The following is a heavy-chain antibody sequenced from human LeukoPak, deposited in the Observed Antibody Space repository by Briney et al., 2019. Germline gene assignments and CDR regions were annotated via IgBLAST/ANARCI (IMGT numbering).Heavy chain of an antibody. D-gene: IGHD3-16*01. CDR2: INPNSGGT. CDR1: TYSFTGNY. CDR3: ARGGPLGELTGDY. V-gene: IGHV1-2*02. J-gene: IGHJ4*02. Sequence: ASVKVSCKASTYSFTGNYMHWVRQAPGQGLEWMGWINPNSGGTNFAQKFQGRVTMTRDTSISTAYMELSRLRSDDTAVYYCARGGPLGELTGDYWGQGTLVTVSS.